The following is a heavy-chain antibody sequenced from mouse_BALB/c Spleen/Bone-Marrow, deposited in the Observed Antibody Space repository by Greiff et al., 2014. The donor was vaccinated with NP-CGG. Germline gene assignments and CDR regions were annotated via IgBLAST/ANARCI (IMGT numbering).Heavy chain of an antibody. V-gene: IGHV5-9-3*01. Sequence: EVQLVEPGGGLVKPGGSLKLSCAASGFTFSSYAMSWVRQTPEKRLEWVATISSGGSYTYYPDSVKGRFTISRDNAKNTLYLQMSSLRSEDTAMYYCARFITSLVYFDYWGQGTTLTVSS. J-gene: IGHJ2*01. D-gene: IGHD1-1*01. CDR2: ISSGGSYT. CDR1: GFTFSSYA. CDR3: ARFITSLVYFDY.